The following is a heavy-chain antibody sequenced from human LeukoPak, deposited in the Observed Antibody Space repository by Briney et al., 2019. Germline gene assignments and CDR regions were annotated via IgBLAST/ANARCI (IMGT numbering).Heavy chain of an antibody. CDR2: IYHSGST. CDR1: GYSISSGYY. Sequence: SETLSLTCTVFGYSISSGYYWGWIRQPPGKGLEWIGSIYHSGSTYYNPSLKSRVTISVDTSKNQFSLKLTSVTAADTAVYYCARQTGSGLFILPGGQGTLATVSS. J-gene: IGHJ4*02. CDR3: ARQTGSGLFILP. D-gene: IGHD3/OR15-3a*01. V-gene: IGHV4-38-2*02.